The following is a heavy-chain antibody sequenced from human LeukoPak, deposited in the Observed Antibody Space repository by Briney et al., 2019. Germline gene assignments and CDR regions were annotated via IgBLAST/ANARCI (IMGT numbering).Heavy chain of an antibody. CDR1: GGSFGGHY. J-gene: IGHJ4*02. V-gene: IGHV4-34*01. CDR2: INHSGST. D-gene: IGHD6-19*01. Sequence: SETLSLTCAVYGGSFGGHYWNWIRQPPGKGLEWIGEINHSGSTNYNPSLKSRVTISVDTSKSQFSLKLSSVTAADTAVYYCARARYSSGWPYWGQGTLVTVSS. CDR3: ARARYSSGWPY.